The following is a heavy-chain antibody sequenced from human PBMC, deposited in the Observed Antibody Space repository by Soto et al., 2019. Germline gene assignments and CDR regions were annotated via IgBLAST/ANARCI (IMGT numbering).Heavy chain of an antibody. V-gene: IGHV4-39*01. J-gene: IGHJ6*03. D-gene: IGHD3-3*01. CDR1: GGSISSSSYY. CDR2: IYYSGST. Sequence: SETLSLTCTVSGGSISSSSYYWGWIRQPPGKGLEWIGSIYYSGSTYYNPSLKSRVTISVDTSKNQFSLKLSSVTAADTAVYYCALFGVVIIGANMDVWGKGTTVTVSS. CDR3: ALFGVVIIGANMDV.